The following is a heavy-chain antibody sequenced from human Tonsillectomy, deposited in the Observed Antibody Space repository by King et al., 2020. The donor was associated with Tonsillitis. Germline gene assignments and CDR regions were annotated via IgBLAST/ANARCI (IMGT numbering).Heavy chain of an antibody. D-gene: IGHD6-13*01. CDR3: ARDRRSSWSAMNFYMDV. CDR2: VSYDGTYD. Sequence: VQLVESGGGGVVQPRRSLPLSCGHSGFTFTSYAMHWVRQAPGKGLEWVATVSYDGTYDHYADSVKGRFTISRDNSKNTLSLQMDSLRGEDTAVYFCARDRRSSWSAMNFYMDVWGKGTTVTVSS. V-gene: IGHV3-30*07. J-gene: IGHJ6*03. CDR1: GFTFTSYA.